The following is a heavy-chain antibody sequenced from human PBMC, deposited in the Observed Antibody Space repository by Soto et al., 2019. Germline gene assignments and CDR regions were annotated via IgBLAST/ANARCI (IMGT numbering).Heavy chain of an antibody. V-gene: IGHV4-34*01. CDR1: GGSFSGYY. D-gene: IGHD2-2*01. CDR3: ERGRVVVVPADPFDY. CDR2: INHSGST. J-gene: IGHJ4*02. Sequence: SETLSLTCAVYGGSFSGYYWSWIRQPPGKGLEWIGEINHSGSTNYNPSLKSRVTISVDTSKNQFSLKLSSVTAADTAVYYCERGRVVVVPADPFDYWGQGPLVTVSS.